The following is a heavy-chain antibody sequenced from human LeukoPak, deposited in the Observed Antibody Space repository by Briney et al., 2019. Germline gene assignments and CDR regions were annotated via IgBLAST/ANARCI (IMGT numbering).Heavy chain of an antibody. CDR3: ARDLRRSSRSWGYFDY. Sequence: SETLSLTCTFSGGSISSYYWSWIRQPAGKGLEWIGRIYTSGSTNYNPSLKSRVRMSVDTSKNQFSLKLSSVTAADTAVYYCARDLRRSSRSWGYFDYWGQGTLVNVSS. D-gene: IGHD2-2*01. J-gene: IGHJ4*02. CDR1: GGSISSYY. V-gene: IGHV4-4*07. CDR2: IYTSGST.